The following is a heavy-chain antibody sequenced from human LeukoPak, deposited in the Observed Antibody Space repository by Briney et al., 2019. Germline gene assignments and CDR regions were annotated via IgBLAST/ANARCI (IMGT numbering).Heavy chain of an antibody. CDR1: GGSFSGYY. V-gene: IGHV4-34*01. CDR2: INHSGST. J-gene: IGHJ4*02. CDR3: ARHPNLRLRPDY. D-gene: IGHD5-12*01. Sequence: SETLSLTCAVYGGSFSGYYWSWIRQPPGKGLEWIGEINHSGSTNYNPSLKSRVTISVNTSKNQFSLKLSSVTAADTAVYYCARHPNLRLRPDYWGQGTLVTVSS.